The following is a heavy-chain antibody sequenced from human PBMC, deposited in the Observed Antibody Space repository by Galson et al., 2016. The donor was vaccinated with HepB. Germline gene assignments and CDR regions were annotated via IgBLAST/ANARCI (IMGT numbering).Heavy chain of an antibody. CDR3: ARGDDFWSGYSPYNF. CDR1: GYTFTSYS. Sequence: SVKVSCKASGYTFTSYSIHWVRQAPGQSLEWMGWINGGSGNTGYSRQFRGRVTFTRDTSTTTAYMDMRSLRSDDTAVYFCARGDDFWSGYSPYNFWGQGTLVIVSS. V-gene: IGHV1-3*01. CDR2: INGGSGNT. D-gene: IGHD3-3*01. J-gene: IGHJ4*02.